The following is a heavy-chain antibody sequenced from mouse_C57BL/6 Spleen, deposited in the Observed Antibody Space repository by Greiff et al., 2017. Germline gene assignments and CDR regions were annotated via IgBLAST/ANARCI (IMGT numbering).Heavy chain of an antibody. Sequence: EVKLVESGGDLVKPGGSLKLSCAASGFTFSSYGMSWVRQTPDKRLEWVATISSGGSYTYYPDSVKGRFTISRDNAKNTLYLQMSSLKSEDTAMYYCARDYDYGYYFDYWGQGTTLTVSS. CDR3: ARDYDYGYYFDY. D-gene: IGHD2-4*01. J-gene: IGHJ2*01. CDR1: GFTFSSYG. V-gene: IGHV5-6*01. CDR2: ISSGGSYT.